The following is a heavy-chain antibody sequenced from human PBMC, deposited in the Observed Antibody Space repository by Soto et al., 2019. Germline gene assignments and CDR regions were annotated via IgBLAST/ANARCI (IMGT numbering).Heavy chain of an antibody. Sequence: EVQLVESGGGLVLPGGSLRLSCAASGFAFRIYEMTWVRQAPGKVLEWISYIDNSGTATYYADSVKGRFTISRDNATNSRYLKMKSLTAEDTAVYYCTRDGYGDPYFYYGMDVWGQGTTVTVSS. J-gene: IGHJ6*02. D-gene: IGHD4-17*01. CDR2: IDNSGTAT. CDR3: TRDGYGDPYFYYGMDV. CDR1: GFAFRIYE. V-gene: IGHV3-48*03.